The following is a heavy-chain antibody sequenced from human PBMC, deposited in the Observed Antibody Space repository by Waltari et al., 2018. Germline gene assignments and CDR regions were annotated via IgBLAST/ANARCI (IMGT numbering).Heavy chain of an antibody. D-gene: IGHD5-12*01. V-gene: IGHV3-30*18. CDR2: ISHDGSKK. Sequence: QFQLVESGGGVVQPGRSLRLSCSASGFIFGNCNMHWVRQTPGKGLQWVAAISHDGSKKDYADSVKSRFTVSRDNSNNTLYLQINSLRADDTGIYFCVKYSGFDYFFDYSGQGTLVTVSS. CDR3: VKYSGFDYFFDY. CDR1: GFIFGNCN. J-gene: IGHJ4*02.